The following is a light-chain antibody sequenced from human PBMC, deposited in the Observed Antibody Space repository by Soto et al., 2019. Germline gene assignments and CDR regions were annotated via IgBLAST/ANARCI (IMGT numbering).Light chain of an antibody. CDR3: QQGGNWPLT. Sequence: EIVLTQSPGTLSLSPGERATLSCRASQSVSSHLAWYQQKRGQAPRLLIYDASSRASGIPARFSGRGSGTDFTLTISYLEPEDFAIYYCQQGGNWPLTFGQGTRLEIK. CDR2: DAS. V-gene: IGKV3-11*01. J-gene: IGKJ5*01. CDR1: QSVSSH.